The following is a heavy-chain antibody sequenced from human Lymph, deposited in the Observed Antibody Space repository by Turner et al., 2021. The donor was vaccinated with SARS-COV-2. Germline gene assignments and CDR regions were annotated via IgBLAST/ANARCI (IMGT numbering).Heavy chain of an antibody. D-gene: IGHD3-3*01. CDR3: AKVRSIFGVVIGGMDV. CDR1: GFTFSSYA. J-gene: IGHJ6*02. Sequence: QVQLVESGGGVVQPGRSLRLSCAASGFTFSSYAMHWVRRAPGKGLEWVTVISYDGSNKYYADSVKGRFTISRDNSKNTLYLQMNSLRAEDTAVYYCAKVRSIFGVVIGGMDVWGQGTTVTVSS. CDR2: ISYDGSNK. V-gene: IGHV3-30*18.